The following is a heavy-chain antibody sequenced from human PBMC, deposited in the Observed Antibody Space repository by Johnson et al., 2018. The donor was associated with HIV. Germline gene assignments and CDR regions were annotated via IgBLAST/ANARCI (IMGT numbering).Heavy chain of an antibody. Sequence: VQLVESGGGLVQPGGSLRLSCAASGFTFSSYWMSWVRQAPGKGLEWVANIKQDGSEKYYVDSVKGRFTISRDNAKNSLYLQMNSLRAEDTAVYYCASWNIAARPVGAFDIWGQGTMVTVSS. D-gene: IGHD6-6*01. V-gene: IGHV3-7*03. CDR2: IKQDGSEK. J-gene: IGHJ3*02. CDR3: ASWNIAARPVGAFDI. CDR1: GFTFSSYW.